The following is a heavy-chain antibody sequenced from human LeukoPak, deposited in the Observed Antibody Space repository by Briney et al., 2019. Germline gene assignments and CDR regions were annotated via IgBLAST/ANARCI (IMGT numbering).Heavy chain of an antibody. CDR2: IIPIFGTA. J-gene: IGHJ4*02. D-gene: IGHD1-20*01. CDR3: ARDPKKYNWNDRRAYFDY. Sequence: ASVKVSCKASGGTFSSYAISWVRQAPGQGLEWTGGIIPIFGTANYAQKFQGRVTITTDESTSTAYMELSSLRSEDTAVYYCARDPKKYNWNDRRAYFDYWGQGTLVTVSS. CDR1: GGTFSSYA. V-gene: IGHV1-69*05.